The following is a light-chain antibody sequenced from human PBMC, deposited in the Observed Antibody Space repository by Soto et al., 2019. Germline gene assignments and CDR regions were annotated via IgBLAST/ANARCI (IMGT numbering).Light chain of an antibody. CDR3: SSYTSSNTQV. Sequence: QSVLTQPASVSGSPGQSITISCAGTSSDVGAYNYVSWYQQHPGKAPKLVIYEVGDRPSGVSNRFSGSKSGNPASLTISGLQAEDEADYYCSSYTSSNTQVFGGGTKVTVL. J-gene: IGLJ3*02. CDR1: SSDVGAYNY. V-gene: IGLV2-14*01. CDR2: EVG.